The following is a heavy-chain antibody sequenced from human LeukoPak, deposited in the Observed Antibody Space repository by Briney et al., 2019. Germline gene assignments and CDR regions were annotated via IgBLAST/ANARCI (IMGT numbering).Heavy chain of an antibody. Sequence: GGSLRLSCAASGFTFTTYWMHWVRQAPGKGLVWVSHINSDGSITSYADSVKGRFTISRDNAKNTPYLQMNSLRAEDTAVYYCARDAVDTANAVWGQGTAVTVSS. CDR2: INSDGSIT. CDR3: ARDAVDTANAV. CDR1: GFTFTTYW. J-gene: IGHJ6*02. V-gene: IGHV3-74*01. D-gene: IGHD5-18*01.